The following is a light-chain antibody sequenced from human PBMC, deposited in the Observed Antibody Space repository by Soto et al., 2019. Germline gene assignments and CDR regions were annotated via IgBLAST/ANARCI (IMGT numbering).Light chain of an antibody. V-gene: IGLV2-14*01. CDR3: SSYTSSSTLEYV. J-gene: IGLJ1*01. Sequence: QSVLTQPASVSGSPGQSITISCSGTSSDIGGYNYVSWYQQHPGKAPKLMIYGVINRPSGVSTRFSGSKSGNTASLTISGLQAEDESDYYCSSYTSSSTLEYVFGSGTKVTGL. CDR2: GVI. CDR1: SSDIGGYNY.